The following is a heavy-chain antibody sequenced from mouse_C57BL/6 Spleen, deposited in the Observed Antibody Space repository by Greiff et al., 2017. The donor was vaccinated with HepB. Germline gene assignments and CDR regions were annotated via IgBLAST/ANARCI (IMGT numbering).Heavy chain of an antibody. CDR1: GYTFTSYW. J-gene: IGHJ1*03. Sequence: QVQLQQPGAELVRPGSSVKLSCKASGYTFTSYWMHWVKQRPIQGLEWIGNIDPSDSETHYNQKFKDKATLTVDKSSSTAYMQLSSLTSEDSAVYFCARLYGSSPLGYFDVWGTGTTVTVPS. D-gene: IGHD1-1*01. CDR2: IDPSDSET. CDR3: ARLYGSSPLGYFDV. V-gene: IGHV1-52*01.